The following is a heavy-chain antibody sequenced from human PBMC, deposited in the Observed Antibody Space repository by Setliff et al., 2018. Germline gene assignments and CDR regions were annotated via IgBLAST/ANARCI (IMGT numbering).Heavy chain of an antibody. J-gene: IGHJ4*02. D-gene: IGHD2-15*01. Sequence: GGSLRLSCAASGFTFSSYAMNWVRQAPGKGLEWVSGISGGATRTYYVDSVKGRFTISRDNSKNTLYLQMNSLRPEDTAVYYCARTCSGSGCYAGLESWGQGTPVTVSS. CDR3: ARTCSGSGCYAGLES. V-gene: IGHV3-23*01. CDR2: ISGGATRT. CDR1: GFTFSSYA.